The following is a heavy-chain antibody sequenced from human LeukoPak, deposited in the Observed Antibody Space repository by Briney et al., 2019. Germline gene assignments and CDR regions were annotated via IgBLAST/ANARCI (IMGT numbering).Heavy chain of an antibody. J-gene: IGHJ2*01. CDR1: GGSISSSSYY. CDR2: ISYSGST. CDR3: ARDLTGELWFGEKDWYFDL. D-gene: IGHD3-10*01. V-gene: IGHV4-39*07. Sequence: SETLSLTCTVSGGSISSSSYYWGWIRQPPGKGLEWIGSISYSGSTYNNPSLRSRVTISVDTSKNQFSLKLSSVTAADTAVYYCARDLTGELWFGEKDWYFDLWGRGTLVTVSS.